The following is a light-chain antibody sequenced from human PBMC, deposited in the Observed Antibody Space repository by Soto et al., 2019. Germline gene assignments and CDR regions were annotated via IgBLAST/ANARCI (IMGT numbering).Light chain of an antibody. CDR3: QAWDSSAYV. J-gene: IGLJ1*01. CDR2: QDS. Sequence: YELTQPPSVSVSPGQTASITCSGDKLGDKYACWYQQKPGQSPVLVIYQDSKRPSGIPERFSGSNSGNTATLTISGTQAMDEADYYCQAWDSSAYVFGTGTKLTVL. V-gene: IGLV3-1*01. CDR1: KLGDKY.